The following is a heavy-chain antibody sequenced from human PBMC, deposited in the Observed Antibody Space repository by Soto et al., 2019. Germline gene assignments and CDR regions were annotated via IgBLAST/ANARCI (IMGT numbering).Heavy chain of an antibody. V-gene: IGHV3-33*01. Sequence: QVQLVESGGGVVQPGRSLRLSCAASGFTFSSYGMHWVRQAPGKGLEWVAVIWYDGSNKYYADSVKGRFTISRDNSKNTLYLQMNSLRAEDTAVYYCASSPPLSGYYYFDYWGQGTLVTVSS. CDR2: IWYDGSNK. CDR1: GFTFSSYG. J-gene: IGHJ4*02. D-gene: IGHD3-22*01. CDR3: ASSPPLSGYYYFDY.